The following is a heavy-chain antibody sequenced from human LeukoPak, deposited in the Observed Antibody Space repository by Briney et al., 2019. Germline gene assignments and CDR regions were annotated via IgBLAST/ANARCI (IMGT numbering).Heavy chain of an antibody. D-gene: IGHD2-15*01. CDR2: INHSGST. J-gene: IGHJ4*02. V-gene: IGHV4-34*01. CDR3: ARGFRIVSRFDY. CDR1: GGSFSGYY. Sequence: SETLSLTCAVYGGSFSGYYWSWIRQPPGKGLEWIGEINHSGSTNYNPSLKSRVTIPVDTSKNQFSLKLSSVTAADTAVYYCARGFRIVSRFDYWGQGTLVTVSS.